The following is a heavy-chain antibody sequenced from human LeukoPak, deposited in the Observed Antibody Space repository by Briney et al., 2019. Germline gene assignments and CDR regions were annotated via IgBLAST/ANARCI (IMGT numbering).Heavy chain of an antibody. CDR1: GFTFSSCG. CDR3: TKSGIAAAGSLVYFDY. J-gene: IGHJ4*02. CDR2: ISYDGSNK. D-gene: IGHD6-13*01. V-gene: IGHV3-30*18. Sequence: PGGSLRLSCAASGFTFSSCGMHWVRQAPGKGLECVAVISYDGSNKYYADSVKGRFTISRDNSKNTLYLQMNSLRAEDTAVYYCTKSGIAAAGSLVYFDYWGQGTLVTASS.